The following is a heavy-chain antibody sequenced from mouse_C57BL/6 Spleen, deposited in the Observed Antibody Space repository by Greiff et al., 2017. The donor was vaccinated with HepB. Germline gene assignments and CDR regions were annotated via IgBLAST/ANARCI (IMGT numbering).Heavy chain of an antibody. J-gene: IGHJ2*01. Sequence: QVQLQQPGAELVRPGSSVKLSCKASGYTFTSYWMHWVKQRPIQGLEWIGNIDPSDSETHYNQKFKDKATLTVDKSSSTSYMQLSSLTSEDSAVYYCARWANWDFDYWGQGTTLTVSS. CDR2: IDPSDSET. CDR3: ARWANWDFDY. V-gene: IGHV1-52*01. D-gene: IGHD4-1*01. CDR1: GYTFTSYW.